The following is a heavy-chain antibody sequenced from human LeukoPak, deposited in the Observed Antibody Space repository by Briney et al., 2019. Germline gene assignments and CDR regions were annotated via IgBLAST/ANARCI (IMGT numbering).Heavy chain of an antibody. CDR1: GFTFSRYW. CDR2: IKQDGSEK. J-gene: IGHJ4*02. CDR3: ARGWELRKYFDY. D-gene: IGHD1-26*01. Sequence: GGSLRLSCAASGFTFSRYWMSWVRQAPGKGLEWVVNIKQDGSEKYYVDSVNGRFTISRDNAKNSLYLQMNSLRAEDTAVYYCARGWELRKYFDYWGQGTLVTVSS. V-gene: IGHV3-7*04.